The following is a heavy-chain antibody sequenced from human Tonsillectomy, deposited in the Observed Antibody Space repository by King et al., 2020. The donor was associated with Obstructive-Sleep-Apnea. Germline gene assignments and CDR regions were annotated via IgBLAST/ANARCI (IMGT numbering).Heavy chain of an antibody. V-gene: IGHV3-23*04. CDR2: ITISGGAT. CDR1: GFTFSSSA. Sequence: LVESGGGLIQPGGSLTLSCAASGFTFSSSAMRWVRQAPGKGLECVSGITISGGATSYADSVKGRFTISRDNSKNTLYLQMNSLRVEDTAIYYCAKVMATYYFDYWGQGTLVTVSS. CDR3: AKVMATYYFDY. D-gene: IGHD2-8*01. J-gene: IGHJ4*02.